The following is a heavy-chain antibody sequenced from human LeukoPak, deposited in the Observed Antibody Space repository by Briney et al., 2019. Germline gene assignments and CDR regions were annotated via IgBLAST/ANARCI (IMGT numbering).Heavy chain of an antibody. CDR2: IYYSGST. V-gene: IGHV4-39*07. CDR1: GGSISSSSYY. Sequence: SETLSLTCTVSGGSISSSSYYWGWIRQPPGKGLEWIGSIYYSGSTYYNPSLKSRVTISVDTSKNQFSLKLSSVTAADTAVYYCASWADVVVVAAHYDAFDIWGQGTMVTVSS. CDR3: ASWADVVVVAAHYDAFDI. J-gene: IGHJ3*02. D-gene: IGHD2-15*01.